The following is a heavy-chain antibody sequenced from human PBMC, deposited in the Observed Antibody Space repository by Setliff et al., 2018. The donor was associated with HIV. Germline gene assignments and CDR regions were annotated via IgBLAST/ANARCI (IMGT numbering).Heavy chain of an antibody. CDR2: ISAYNGNT. D-gene: IGHD6-13*01. CDR1: GYSFTSYG. J-gene: IGHJ1*01. CDR3: ARHYSSSWYPYFQH. Sequence: ASVKVSCKASGYSFTSYGISWVRQAPGQGLEWMGWISAYNGNTNYAQKLQGRVTMTTDTSSSTAYTELRSLRSDDTAVYYCARHYSSSWYPYFQHWGQGTLVTVSS. V-gene: IGHV1-18*01.